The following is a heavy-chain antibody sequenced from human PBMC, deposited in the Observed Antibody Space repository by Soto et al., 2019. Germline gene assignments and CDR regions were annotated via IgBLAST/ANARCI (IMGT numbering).Heavy chain of an antibody. J-gene: IGHJ4*02. CDR3: AKELGVAAVVTENIDY. V-gene: IGHV3-30*18. Sequence: QVQLVESGGGVVQPGRSLRLSCAASGFTFSSYGMHWVRQAPGKGLEWVAVISYDGSNKYYADSVKGRFTISRDNSKNTLYLQMNSLRAEDTAVYYCAKELGVAAVVTENIDYWGQGTLVTVSS. D-gene: IGHD2-21*02. CDR1: GFTFSSYG. CDR2: ISYDGSNK.